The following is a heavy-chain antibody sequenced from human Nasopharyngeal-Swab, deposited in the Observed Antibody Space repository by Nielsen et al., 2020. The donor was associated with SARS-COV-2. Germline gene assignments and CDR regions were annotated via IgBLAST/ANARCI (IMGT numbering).Heavy chain of an antibody. D-gene: IGHD3-22*01. CDR1: GFTFRDHA. V-gene: IGHV3-69-1*02. J-gene: IGHJ4*02. CDR2: ISGSGNT. CDR3: AGNHDNTF. Sequence: GESLKISCEASGFTFRDHAMTWVRQAPGKGLEWVSTISGSGNTHYADSVKGRFTISRDNARNSLFLQMDSLRVEDTAIYYCAGNHDNTFWGQGNLVAVS.